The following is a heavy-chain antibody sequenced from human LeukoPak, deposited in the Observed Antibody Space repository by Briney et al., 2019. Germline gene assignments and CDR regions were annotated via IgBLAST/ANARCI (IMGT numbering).Heavy chain of an antibody. J-gene: IGHJ4*02. CDR2: ISHAGST. CDR1: GGSFSNNF. D-gene: IGHD3-10*01. Sequence: SETLTLTCAVYGGSFSNNFWTWIRQPPGKGLEWIGEISHAGSTNYNPSLRHGITMSVDTSKNQFSLKVTSVTAADTAVYYCARAPYGSGFDYWGQGTLVTVSS. CDR3: ARAPYGSGFDY. V-gene: IGHV4-34*01.